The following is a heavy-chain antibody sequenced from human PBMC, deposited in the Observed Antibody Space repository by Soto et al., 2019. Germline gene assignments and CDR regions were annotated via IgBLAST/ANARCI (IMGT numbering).Heavy chain of an antibody. D-gene: IGHD3-3*01. CDR1: GFTFSSYS. CDR3: ARVEWSGYSGTLDY. V-gene: IGHV3-48*02. Sequence: EVQLVESGGGLVQPGGSLRLSCAASGFTFSSYSMNWVRQAPGKGLEWVSYISSSSSTIYYADSVKGRFTISRDNAKNSLYLQMNSLRDEDTAVYYCARVEWSGYSGTLDYWGQGTLVTVSS. J-gene: IGHJ4*02. CDR2: ISSSSSTI.